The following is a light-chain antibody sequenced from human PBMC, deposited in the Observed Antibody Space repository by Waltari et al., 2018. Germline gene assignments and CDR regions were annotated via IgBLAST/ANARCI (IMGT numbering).Light chain of an antibody. CDR3: LLSYSGTYV. J-gene: IGLJ1*01. CDR1: TGAVTRGLY. CDR2: DTS. V-gene: IGLV7-46*01. Sequence: QAVVTQEPSLTVSPGGTVPLTCGSSTGAVTRGLYPYWFQQKPGQAPRTLIYDTSKKHSWTPARFSGSLLGGKAALTLSGAQPEDEAGYYCLLSYSGTYVFGTGTKVTVL.